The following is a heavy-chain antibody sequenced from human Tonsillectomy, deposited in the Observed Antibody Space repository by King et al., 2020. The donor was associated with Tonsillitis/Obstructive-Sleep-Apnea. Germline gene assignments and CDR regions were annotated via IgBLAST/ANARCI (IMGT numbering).Heavy chain of an antibody. J-gene: IGHJ4*02. CDR1: GFTFSGSA. D-gene: IGHD6-13*01. CDR2: IRSKANSYAT. CDR3: TRAKIAAAGDLDY. V-gene: IGHV3-73*01. Sequence: VQLVESGGGLVQPGGSLKISCAASGFTFSGSAMHWVRKASGKGLEWVGRIRSKANSYATAYAASVKGRFTISRDDSKNTAYLQMNSLKTEDTAVYYCTRAKIAAAGDLDYWGQGTLVTVSS.